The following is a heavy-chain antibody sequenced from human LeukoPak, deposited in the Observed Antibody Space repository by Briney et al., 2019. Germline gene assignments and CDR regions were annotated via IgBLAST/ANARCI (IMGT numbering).Heavy chain of an antibody. CDR2: SYTSGST. Sequence: LRLSCAASGFTFDDYAMHWIRQPAGKGLEWIGRSYTSGSTNYNPSLTSRVIISVDTSKNQFSLKLTSVTAADTAVYYCARYSSGDRGYFDYWGQGTLVTVSS. D-gene: IGHD6-19*01. CDR3: ARYSSGDRGYFDY. CDR1: GFTFDDYA. V-gene: IGHV4-4*07. J-gene: IGHJ4*02.